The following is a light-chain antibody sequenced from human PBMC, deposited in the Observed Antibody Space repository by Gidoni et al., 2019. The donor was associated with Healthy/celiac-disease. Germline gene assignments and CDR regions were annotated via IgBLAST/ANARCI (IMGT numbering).Light chain of an antibody. CDR1: NIGSKS. J-gene: IGLJ2*01. CDR2: DDS. Sequence: SYLLPQPPSVSVAPGKTARITCGGNNIGSKSVHWYQQKPGQAPVLVVYDDSDRPSGIPERFSGSNSGNTATLTISRVEAGDEADYYCQVWDSSSDLVVFGGGTKLTVL. V-gene: IGLV3-21*03. CDR3: QVWDSSSDLVV.